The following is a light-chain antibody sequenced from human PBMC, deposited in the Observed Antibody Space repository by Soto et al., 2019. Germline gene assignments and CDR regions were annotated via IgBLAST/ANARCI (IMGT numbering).Light chain of an antibody. J-gene: IGLJ1*01. V-gene: IGLV2-14*03. CDR1: SSDVGGYNF. Sequence: QSVLTQPASVFGSPGQSITFSCTGTSSDVGGYNFVSWYQQHPGKAPKLMIYEVSSRPSGVSNRFSGSKSGNTASLTISGLQPEDEADYYCSSYTTSTTVVFGTGTKVNV. CDR2: EVS. CDR3: SSYTTSTTVV.